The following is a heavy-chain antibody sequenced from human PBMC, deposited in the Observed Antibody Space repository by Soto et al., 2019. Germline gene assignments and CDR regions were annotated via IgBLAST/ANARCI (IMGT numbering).Heavy chain of an antibody. V-gene: IGHV3-21*01. CDR3: ARVGYSSGWLPDY. CDR2: ISSSSSYI. D-gene: IGHD6-19*01. Sequence: EVQLVESGGGLVKPGGSLRLSCAASGFTFSSNSMKWVRQAPGKGLEWVSLISSSSSYIYYADSVKGRLTISRDNAKNSLYLQMNSLRAEDTAVYYCARVGYSSGWLPDYWGQGTLVTVSS. CDR1: GFTFSSNS. J-gene: IGHJ4*02.